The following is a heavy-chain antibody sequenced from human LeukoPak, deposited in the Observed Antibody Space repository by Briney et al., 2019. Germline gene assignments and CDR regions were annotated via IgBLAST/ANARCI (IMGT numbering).Heavy chain of an antibody. V-gene: IGHV3-30*02. CDR3: AKDSVGTTTLDWFDS. D-gene: IGHD1-26*01. CDR1: GFTFKNYA. CDR2: IRYDGNNK. Sequence: GGSLRLSCAASGFTFKNYAMHWVRQAPGKGLDWVAFIRYDGNNKFYADSVKGRFTISRDNSKNTLYLQMNNLRPEDTAIYYCAKDSVGTTTLDWFDSWGQGTLVTVSS. J-gene: IGHJ5*01.